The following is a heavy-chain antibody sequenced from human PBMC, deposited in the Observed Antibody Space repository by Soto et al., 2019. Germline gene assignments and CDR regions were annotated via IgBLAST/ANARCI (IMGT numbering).Heavy chain of an antibody. V-gene: IGHV4-31*03. D-gene: IGHD3-16*01. CDR3: AREVPSAGGRRYYDY. CDR1: GGSISSGGYY. J-gene: IGHJ4*02. Sequence: QVQLQESGPGLVKPSQTLSLTCTVSGGSISSGGYYWSWIRQHPGKGLEWIGYIYYSGSTSYNLSLKSRVTLSLDTSKNQFPLKLSSVTAADTAVYYCAREVPSAGGRRYYDYWGQGTLVTVSS. CDR2: IYYSGST.